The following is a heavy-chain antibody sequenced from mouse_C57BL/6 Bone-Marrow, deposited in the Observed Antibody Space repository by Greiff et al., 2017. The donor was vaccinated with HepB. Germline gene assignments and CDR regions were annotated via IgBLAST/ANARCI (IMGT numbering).Heavy chain of an antibody. CDR2: IDPETGGT. Sequence: QVQLKESGAELVRPGASVTLSCKASGYTFTDYEMHWVKQTPVHGLEWIGAIDPETGGTAYNQKFKGKAILTADKSSSTAYIELRSLTSEDSAVYYCTRSLGPYAMDYWGQGTSVTVSS. CDR1: GYTFTDYE. J-gene: IGHJ4*01. CDR3: TRSLGPYAMDY. V-gene: IGHV1-15*01. D-gene: IGHD4-1*01.